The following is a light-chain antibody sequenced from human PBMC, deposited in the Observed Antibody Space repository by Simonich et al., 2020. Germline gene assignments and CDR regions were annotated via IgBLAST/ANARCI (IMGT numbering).Light chain of an antibody. CDR2: LGS. J-gene: IGKJ1*01. Sequence: DIVLTQSPLSLPVTPGEPASISCRSSQSLLHSNGYNYLDWYLQKPGQSPQLLIYLGSNRASGVPDRCRGSGSGTDVTLKISRVEAEDVGVYYCMQALQTPWTFGQGTKVEIK. CDR1: QSLLHSNGYNY. V-gene: IGKV2-28*01. CDR3: MQALQTPWT.